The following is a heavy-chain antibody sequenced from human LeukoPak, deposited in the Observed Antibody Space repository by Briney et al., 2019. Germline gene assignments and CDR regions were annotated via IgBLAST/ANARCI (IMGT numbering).Heavy chain of an antibody. J-gene: IGHJ6*03. CDR1: GYTFTSYD. CDR3: ARGREQLAQFVVIAYYMDV. V-gene: IGHV1-8*03. CDR2: MNPNSGNT. Sequence: ASAKVSCKASGYTFTSYDINWVRQATGQGLEWMGRMNPNSGNTGYAQKFQGRVTITRNTSISTAYVELSSLRSEDTAVYYCARGREQLAQFVVIAYYMDVWGKGTTVTVSS. D-gene: IGHD2-21*01.